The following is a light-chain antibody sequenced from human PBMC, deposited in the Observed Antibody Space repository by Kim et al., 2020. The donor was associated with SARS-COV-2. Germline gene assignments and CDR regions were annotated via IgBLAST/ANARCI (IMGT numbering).Light chain of an antibody. Sequence: SYELTQPPSVSVSPGQTATITCSGHNLGDKFASWYQQKAGQSPILIIYQDIERPSGIPERFSGSNSGNTATLTISGTQAMDEADYYCQAWDTSRVV. V-gene: IGLV3-1*01. J-gene: IGLJ2*01. CDR3: QAWDTSRVV. CDR2: QDI. CDR1: NLGDKF.